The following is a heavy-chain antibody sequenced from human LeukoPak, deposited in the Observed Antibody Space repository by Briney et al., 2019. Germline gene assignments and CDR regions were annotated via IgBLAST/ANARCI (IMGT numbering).Heavy chain of an antibody. D-gene: IGHD3-3*01. Sequence: GASVKVSCKASGYTFTGYYMHWVRQAPGQGLEWMGWIKPNRGGTKYAQKFQGRVTMTRDTSISTAYMELSRLRSDDTAVYYCARVPPGGTIFGVADAFDIWGQGTMVTVSS. CDR3: ARVPPGGTIFGVADAFDI. CDR1: GYTFTGYY. CDR2: IKPNRGGT. V-gene: IGHV1-2*02. J-gene: IGHJ3*02.